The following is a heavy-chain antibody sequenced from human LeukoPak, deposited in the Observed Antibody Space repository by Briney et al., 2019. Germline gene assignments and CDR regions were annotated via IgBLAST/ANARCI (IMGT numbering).Heavy chain of an antibody. CDR3: ARDQYSSTWYRGAFDV. CDR1: GFTVSGNY. Sequence: GGSLRLSCAASGFTVSGNYMSWVRQAPGKGLVWVSRIESDGTSTTYADSVKGRFTISRDNAKNTLYLQMNSRRAEDTAVYYCARDQYSSTWYRGAFDVWGQGIMVSVSS. D-gene: IGHD6-13*01. CDR2: IESDGTST. J-gene: IGHJ3*01. V-gene: IGHV3-74*01.